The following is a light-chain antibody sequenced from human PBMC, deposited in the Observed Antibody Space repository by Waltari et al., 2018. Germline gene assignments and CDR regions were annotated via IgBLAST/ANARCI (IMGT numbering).Light chain of an antibody. V-gene: IGLV3-21*04. J-gene: IGLJ3*02. CDR2: YDS. CDR3: QVWDDTTNSGV. Sequence: YVVTQPPSVSVAPGKTATLTCGGENIESKSVNWYQQKPGQAPVLVIFYDSDRPSGIPERFSGSHSGNTATLTISWVEAGDEADYHCQVWDDTTNSGVFGGGTRLTVL. CDR1: NIESKS.